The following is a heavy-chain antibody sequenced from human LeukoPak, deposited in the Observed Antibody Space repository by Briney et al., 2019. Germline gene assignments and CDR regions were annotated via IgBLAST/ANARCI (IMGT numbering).Heavy chain of an antibody. CDR2: IFPSGGEI. D-gene: IGHD5-18*01. V-gene: IGHV3-23*01. CDR1: GFTFSTFA. CDR3: VTYRQVMLPFEA. Sequence: GGSLRLSCAASGFTFSTFAMLWVRQPRGKGLEWVSSIFPSGGEIHYADSVRGRFTISRDNSKSILSLQMNSLRAEDTAIYYRVTYRQVMLPFEAWGQGTLVTASS. J-gene: IGHJ5*02.